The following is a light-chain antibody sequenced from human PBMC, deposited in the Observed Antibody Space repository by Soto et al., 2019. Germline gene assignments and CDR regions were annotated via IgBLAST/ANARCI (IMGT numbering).Light chain of an antibody. CDR2: DVN. J-gene: IGLJ2*01. V-gene: IGLV2-14*01. CDR3: SAYTRSNVV. Sequence: QSALTQPASVSGSPGQSITISCTGTSSDVGDYNYVSWYQQHPDKAPKLMIYDVNNRPSGVSNRFSGSKSGNTASLTISGRQADDEAEYYCSAYTRSNVVFGGGTQLTVL. CDR1: SSDVGDYNY.